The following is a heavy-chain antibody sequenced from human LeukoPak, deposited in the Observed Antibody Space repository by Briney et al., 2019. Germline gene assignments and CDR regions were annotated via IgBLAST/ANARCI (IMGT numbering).Heavy chain of an antibody. D-gene: IGHD6-13*01. V-gene: IGHV3-30-3*01. CDR3: AKGSEWDSSSWFWYFDL. J-gene: IGHJ2*01. CDR2: ISYDGSNK. CDR1: GFTFSSYA. Sequence: GRSLRLSCAASGFTFSSYAMHWVRQAPGKGLEWVAVISYDGSNKYYADSVKGRFTISRDNSKNTLYLQMNSLRAEDTAVYYCAKGSEWDSSSWFWYFDLWGRGTLVTVSS.